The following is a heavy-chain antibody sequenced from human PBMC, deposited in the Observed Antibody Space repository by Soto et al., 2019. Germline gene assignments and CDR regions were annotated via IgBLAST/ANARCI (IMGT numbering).Heavy chain of an antibody. CDR1: GGSISSGDYY. V-gene: IGHV4-30-4*01. CDR2: IYYSGST. Sequence: QVQLQESGPGLVKPSQTLSLTCTVSGGSISSGDYYWSWIRQPPGKGLEWIGYIYYSGSTYYNPSLKSQVTMSVETPQNQFSLKMSSVTAADTAVDYCARAPPLKYTYGLRGAFDIWGQGTMVTVSS. D-gene: IGHD5-18*01. CDR3: ARAPPLKYTYGLRGAFDI. J-gene: IGHJ3*02.